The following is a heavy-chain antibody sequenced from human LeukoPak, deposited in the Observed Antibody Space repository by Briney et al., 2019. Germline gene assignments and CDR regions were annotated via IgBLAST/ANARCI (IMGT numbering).Heavy chain of an antibody. CDR1: GSTFSSYE. CDR3: AELGITMIGGV. D-gene: IGHD3-10*02. J-gene: IGHJ6*04. Sequence: GGSLLLSCAASGSTFSSYEMNWVRQAPGKGLEWVSYISSSGSTIYYADSVKGRFTISRDNAKNSLYLQMNSLRAEDTAVYYCAELGITMIGGVWGKGTTVTISS. V-gene: IGHV3-48*03. CDR2: ISSSGSTI.